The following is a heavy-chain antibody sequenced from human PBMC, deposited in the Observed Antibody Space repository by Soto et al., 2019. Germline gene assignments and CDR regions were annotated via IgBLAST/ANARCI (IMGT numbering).Heavy chain of an antibody. J-gene: IGHJ4*02. V-gene: IGHV1-2*04. D-gene: IGHD3-22*01. Sequence: ASVKVSCKASGYTFTGYYMHWVRQAPGQGLEWMGWINPNSGGTNYAQKFQGWVTMTRDTSISTAYMELSRLRSDDTAVYYCARAPCYYDSSGYYGFFDYWGQGTLVTVSS. CDR3: ARAPCYYDSSGYYGFFDY. CDR2: INPNSGGT. CDR1: GYTFTGYY.